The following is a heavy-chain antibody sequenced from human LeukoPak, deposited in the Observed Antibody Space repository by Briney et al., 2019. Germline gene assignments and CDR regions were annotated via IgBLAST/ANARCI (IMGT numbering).Heavy chain of an antibody. CDR2: IYTSGST. CDR1: GGSISSGSYY. D-gene: IGHD6-13*01. CDR3: ASGRVSGTEDDAFDI. Sequence: PSQTLSLTCTVSGGSISSGSYYWRWIRQPAGKGLEWIGRIYTSGSTNYNPSLKSRVTISVDTSKNQISLKLSSVTAADTAVYYCASGRVSGTEDDAFDIWGQGTMVTVSS. V-gene: IGHV4-61*02. J-gene: IGHJ3*02.